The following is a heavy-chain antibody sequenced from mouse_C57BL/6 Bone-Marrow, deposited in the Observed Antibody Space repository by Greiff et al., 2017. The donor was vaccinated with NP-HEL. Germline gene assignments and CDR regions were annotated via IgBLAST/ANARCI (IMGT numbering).Heavy chain of an antibody. CDR3: ARKAYYGRSYEFAY. Sequence: VQLQQPGAELVKPGASVKLSCKASGYTFTTYWMQWVKQRPGQGLEWIGEIDPSDSYTNYNQKFKGKATLTVDTSSSTANMQRSSLTSEGSAVYYCARKAYYGRSYEFAYWGQGTLVTVSA. CDR2: IDPSDSYT. CDR1: GYTFTTYW. D-gene: IGHD1-1*01. V-gene: IGHV1-50*01. J-gene: IGHJ3*01.